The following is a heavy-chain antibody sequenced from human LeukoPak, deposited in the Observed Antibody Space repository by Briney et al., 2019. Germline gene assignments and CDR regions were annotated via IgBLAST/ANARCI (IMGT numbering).Heavy chain of an antibody. D-gene: IGHD1-14*01. Sequence: GGSLRLSCAASGFTVSSNYMSWVRQAPGKGLEWVSVIYSGGSTYYADSVKGRFTISRDNSKNTLSLQMNRLRAEDTAMYYCARVSPSGHISAWGQGTLVTVSS. CDR2: IYSGGST. V-gene: IGHV3-53*01. J-gene: IGHJ5*02. CDR1: GFTVSSNY. CDR3: ARVSPSGHISA.